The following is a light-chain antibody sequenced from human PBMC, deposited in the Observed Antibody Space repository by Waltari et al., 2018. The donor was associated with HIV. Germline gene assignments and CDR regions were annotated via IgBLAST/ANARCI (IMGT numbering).Light chain of an antibody. CDR1: HNITSRY. Sequence: VLMQSPGTLSSSPGERATLSCRASHNITSRYLAWYQQRPGQAPRLLIYNTFDRAAGIPDRFSGSGSGADFTLTISRLEPEDSAVYHCQQYDGSPTFGLGTKLEIK. CDR3: QQYDGSPT. CDR2: NTF. J-gene: IGKJ2*01. V-gene: IGKV3-20*01.